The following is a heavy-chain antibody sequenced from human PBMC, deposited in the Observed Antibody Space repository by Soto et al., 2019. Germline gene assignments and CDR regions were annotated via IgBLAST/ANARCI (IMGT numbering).Heavy chain of an antibody. CDR3: ARGQAYYYDSSGYPTFDY. CDR1: GGSISSGGYS. D-gene: IGHD3-22*01. CDR2: IYHSGST. Sequence: SETLSLTCAVSGGSISSGGYSWSWIRQPPGKGLEWIGYIYHSGSTYYNPSLKSRVTISVDRSKNQFSLKLSSVTAADTAVYYCARGQAYYYDSSGYPTFDYWGQGTLVTVSS. V-gene: IGHV4-30-2*01. J-gene: IGHJ4*02.